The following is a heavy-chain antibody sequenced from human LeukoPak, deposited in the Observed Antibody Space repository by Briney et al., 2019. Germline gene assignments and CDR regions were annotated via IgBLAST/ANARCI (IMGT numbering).Heavy chain of an antibody. J-gene: IGHJ6*02. CDR1: GGSFSGYY. CDR3: ARGLATLVRYYYGVDV. Sequence: PSETLSLTCAVYGGSFSGYYWSWIRQPPGKGLEWIGEINHSGSTNYNPSLKSRVTISVDTSKNQFSLKLSSVTAADTAVYYCARGLATLVRYYYGVDVWGQGTTVTVSS. V-gene: IGHV4-34*01. D-gene: IGHD2-2*01. CDR2: INHSGST.